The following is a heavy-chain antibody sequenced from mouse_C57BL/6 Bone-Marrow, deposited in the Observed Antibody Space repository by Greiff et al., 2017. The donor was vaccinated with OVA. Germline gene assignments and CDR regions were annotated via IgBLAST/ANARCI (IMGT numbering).Heavy chain of an antibody. J-gene: IGHJ4*01. CDR1: GFSFNTYA. CDR3: VRGGQLRAMDY. D-gene: IGHD3-3*01. CDR2: IRSKSNNYAT. Sequence: EAGGGLVQPKGSLKLSCAASGFSFNTYAMNWVRQAPGKGLEWVARIRSKSNNYATYYADSVKDRFTISRDDSESMLYLQMNNLKTEDTAMYYCVRGGQLRAMDYWGQGTSVTVSS. V-gene: IGHV10-1*01.